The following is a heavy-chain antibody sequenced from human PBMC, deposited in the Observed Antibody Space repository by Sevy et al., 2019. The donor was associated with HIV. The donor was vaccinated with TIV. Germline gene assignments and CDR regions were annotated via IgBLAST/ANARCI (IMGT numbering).Heavy chain of an antibody. CDR2: IWHDGNSE. J-gene: IGHJ4*02. CDR3: ASEAGYGTDSRPFDY. V-gene: IGHV3-33*08. D-gene: IGHD5-12*01. CDR1: RFTFSTYV. Sequence: GGSLRLSCVASRFTFSTYVMHWVRQAPGKGLEWVAVIWHDGNSEYYANSVRGRFTISRDDSKSTLYLQMNSLRPEDTALYDCASEAGYGTDSRPFDYWGQGTLVTVSS.